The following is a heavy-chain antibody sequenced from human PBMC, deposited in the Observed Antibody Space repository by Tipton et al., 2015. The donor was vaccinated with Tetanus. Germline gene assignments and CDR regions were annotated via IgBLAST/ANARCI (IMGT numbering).Heavy chain of an antibody. V-gene: IGHV4-34*01. D-gene: IGHD3-10*01. CDR2: INHRGST. Sequence: TLSLTCAVYGGSFSGYYWSWIRQPPGKGLEWIGEINHRGSTNYNPSLKSRVTISVDTSKNQFSLKLSSVTAADTAVYYCARGAHYYGSGSYVGYWGQGTLVTVSS. J-gene: IGHJ4*02. CDR3: ARGAHYYGSGSYVGY. CDR1: GGSFSGYY.